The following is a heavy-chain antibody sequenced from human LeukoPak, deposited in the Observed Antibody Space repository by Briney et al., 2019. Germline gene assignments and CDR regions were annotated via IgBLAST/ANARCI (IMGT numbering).Heavy chain of an antibody. Sequence: SETLSLTCSVSGGSVSSGSYYWSWIRQPPGKGPEWIGYIHYSGSTKYNPSLKGRVTISLDTSKNQFSLKLNSVTAADTAVYYCASGGYSYGFDYWGQGTLVTVSS. CDR2: IHYSGST. D-gene: IGHD5-18*01. V-gene: IGHV4-61*01. CDR3: ASGGYSYGFDY. CDR1: GGSVSSGSYY. J-gene: IGHJ4*02.